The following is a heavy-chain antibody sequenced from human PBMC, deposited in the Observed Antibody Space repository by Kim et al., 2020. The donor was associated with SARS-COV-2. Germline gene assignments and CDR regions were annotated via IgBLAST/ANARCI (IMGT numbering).Heavy chain of an antibody. CDR1: GGSISSSSYY. J-gene: IGHJ4*02. D-gene: IGHD6-13*01. Sequence: SETLSLTCTVSGGSISSSSYYWGWIRQPPGKGLEWIGSIYYSGSTYYNPSLKSRVTISVDTSKNQFSLKLSSVTAADTAVYYCAGLPGYGVPADYWGQGTLVTVSS. V-gene: IGHV4-39*01. CDR3: AGLPGYGVPADY. CDR2: IYYSGST.